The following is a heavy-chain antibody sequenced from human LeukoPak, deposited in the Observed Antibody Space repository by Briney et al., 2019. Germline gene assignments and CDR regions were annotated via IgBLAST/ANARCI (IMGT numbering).Heavy chain of an antibody. Sequence: ASVTVSCKASGYTFTSYDFNWVRQATGQRPEWMGWMSPNSGDTGYAQKFQDRVTMTRNTSISTAYMELSSLRSDDTAVYYCARSPRGGPFDYWGQGTLVTVSS. CDR2: MSPNSGDT. J-gene: IGHJ4*02. CDR3: ARSPRGGPFDY. D-gene: IGHD3-10*01. CDR1: GYTFTSYD. V-gene: IGHV1-8*01.